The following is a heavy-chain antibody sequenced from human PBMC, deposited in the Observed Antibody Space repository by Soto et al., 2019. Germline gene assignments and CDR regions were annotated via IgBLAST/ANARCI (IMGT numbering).Heavy chain of an antibody. CDR2: MNPNSGNT. CDR3: ALFLEWYSDDAFDI. CDR1: GYTFTSYD. V-gene: IGHV1-8*01. J-gene: IGHJ3*02. D-gene: IGHD3-3*01. Sequence: ASVKVSCKASGYTFTSYDVNWVRQATGQGLEWMGWMNPNSGNTGYAQKFQGRVTMTRNTSISTAYMELSSLRSEDTAVYYCALFLEWYSDDAFDIWGQGTMVTVSS.